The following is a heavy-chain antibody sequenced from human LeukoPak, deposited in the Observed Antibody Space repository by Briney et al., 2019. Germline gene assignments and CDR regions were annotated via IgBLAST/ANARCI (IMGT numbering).Heavy chain of an antibody. CDR3: ATETNGRHYDY. J-gene: IGHJ4*02. Sequence: PGGSLRLSCAASGFSFSTSGINWVRQAPGKGLEWVSSIGSTGADRYYADSVKGRFTISRDNTKNSLYLQMDSLRVEDTAIYYCATETNGRHYDYWGQGTLLTVSS. CDR2: IGSTGADR. V-gene: IGHV3-21*01. CDR1: GFSFSTSG. D-gene: IGHD1-14*01.